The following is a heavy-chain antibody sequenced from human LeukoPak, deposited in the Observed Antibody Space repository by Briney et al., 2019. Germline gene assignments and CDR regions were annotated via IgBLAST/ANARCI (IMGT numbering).Heavy chain of an antibody. CDR3: ARNRIWFGESTFDY. D-gene: IGHD3-10*01. CDR2: ISGSGDNT. V-gene: IGHV3-23*01. CDR1: GFTFSSYA. J-gene: IGHJ4*02. Sequence: GGSLRLSCAASGFTFSSYAMTWVRQAPGKGLEWVSTISGSGDNTFYADSVKGRFTISRDNAKNSLYLQTNSLRAEDTAVYYCARNRIWFGESTFDYWGEGTLVTVSS.